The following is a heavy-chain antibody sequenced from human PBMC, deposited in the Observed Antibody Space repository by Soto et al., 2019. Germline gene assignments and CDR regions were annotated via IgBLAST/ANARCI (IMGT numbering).Heavy chain of an antibody. D-gene: IGHD6-6*01. CDR1: GFSLSTSGMR. J-gene: IGHJ4*02. Sequence: GPALVNRTQTLTLTCTFSGFSLSTSGMRVSWIRQPPGKALEWLARIDWDDDKFYSTSLKTRLTISKDTSKNQVVLTMTNMDPVDTATYYCARNTYSSSSQFDYWGQGTLVTVSS. CDR2: IDWDDDK. CDR3: ARNTYSSSSQFDY. V-gene: IGHV2-70*04.